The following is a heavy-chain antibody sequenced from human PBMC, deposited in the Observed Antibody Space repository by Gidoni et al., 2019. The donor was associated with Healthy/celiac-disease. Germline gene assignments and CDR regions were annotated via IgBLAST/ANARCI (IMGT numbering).Heavy chain of an antibody. Sequence: EVQLVQSGAEVKKPGESLRISCKGSGYSFTSYWISWVRQMPGKGLEWMGRIDPSDSYTNYSPSFQGHVTISADKSISTAYLQWSSLKASDTAMYYCARQGYSSFHYYYYGMDVWGQGTTVTVSS. CDR1: GYSFTSYW. D-gene: IGHD6-13*01. CDR3: ARQGYSSFHYYYYGMDV. V-gene: IGHV5-10-1*03. CDR2: IDPSDSYT. J-gene: IGHJ6*02.